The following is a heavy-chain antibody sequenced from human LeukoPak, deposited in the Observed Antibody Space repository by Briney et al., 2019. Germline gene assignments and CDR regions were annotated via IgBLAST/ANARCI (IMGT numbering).Heavy chain of an antibody. D-gene: IGHD4-17*01. J-gene: IGHJ4*02. CDR1: GFTVSSNY. CDR3: ARIRDRGSTVTNSLGY. Sequence: GGSLRLSCAASGFTVSSNYMSWVRQAPGKGLEWVSVIYSGGSTYYADSVKGRFTISRHNSKNTLYLQMNSLRAEDTAVYYCARIRDRGSTVTNSLGYWGQGTLVTVSS. CDR2: IYSGGST. V-gene: IGHV3-53*04.